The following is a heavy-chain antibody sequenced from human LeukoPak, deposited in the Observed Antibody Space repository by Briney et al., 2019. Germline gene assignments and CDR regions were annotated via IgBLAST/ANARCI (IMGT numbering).Heavy chain of an antibody. CDR2: INPSGGST. CDR3: ARPSNSGYSSGWYYFDY. V-gene: IGHV1-46*01. CDR1: GYTFTSYY. J-gene: IGHJ4*02. Sequence: APVKVSCKASGYTFTSYYMHWVRQAPGQGLEWMGIINPSGGSTSYAQKFQGRVTMTRDTSTSTVYMELSSLRSEDTAVYYCARPSNSGYSSGWYYFDYWGQGTLVTVSS. D-gene: IGHD6-19*01.